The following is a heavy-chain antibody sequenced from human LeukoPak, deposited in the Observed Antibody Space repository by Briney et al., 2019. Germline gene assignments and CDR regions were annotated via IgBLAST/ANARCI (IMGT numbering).Heavy chain of an antibody. J-gene: IGHJ5*02. D-gene: IGHD3-3*01. V-gene: IGHV4-34*01. Sequence: PSETLSLTCAVYGGSFSGYYWSWIRQPPGKGLEWIGEINHSGSTNYNPSLKSRVTISVDTSKNQFSLKLSSVTAADTAVYYCARERYYDFWSGYRNWFDPWGQGTLVTVS. CDR1: GGSFSGYY. CDR2: INHSGST. CDR3: ARERYYDFWSGYRNWFDP.